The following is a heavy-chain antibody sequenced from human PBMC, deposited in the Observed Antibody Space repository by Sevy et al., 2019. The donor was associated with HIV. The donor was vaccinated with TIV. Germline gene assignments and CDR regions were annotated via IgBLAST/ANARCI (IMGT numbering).Heavy chain of an antibody. V-gene: IGHV3-23*01. J-gene: IGHJ4*02. CDR1: GFTFNKYS. Sequence: GGSLRLSCAASGFTFNKYSMSWVRQPPGKGLEWIATLSFGCGEINYADSVKGRFTISRDNSKNSFYLQMNNLRAEDTALYYCAREGCTKPHDYWGQGTLVSVSS. CDR3: AREGCTKPHDY. CDR2: LSFGCGEI. D-gene: IGHD2-8*01.